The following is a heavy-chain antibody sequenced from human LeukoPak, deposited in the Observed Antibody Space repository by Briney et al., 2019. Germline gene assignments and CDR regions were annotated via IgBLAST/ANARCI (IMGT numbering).Heavy chain of an antibody. J-gene: IGHJ4*02. Sequence: GGSLRLSCAASGFTFSSYAMSWVRQAPGKGLEWVSSITAGGGTTFYADSVKGRFAVSRDSPKNTLYLQMHSLRAEDTAVYDCAKRGVNYGFDHWGQGTLVTVSS. D-gene: IGHD4-17*01. CDR2: ITAGGGTT. CDR3: AKRGVNYGFDH. CDR1: GFTFSSYA. V-gene: IGHV3-23*01.